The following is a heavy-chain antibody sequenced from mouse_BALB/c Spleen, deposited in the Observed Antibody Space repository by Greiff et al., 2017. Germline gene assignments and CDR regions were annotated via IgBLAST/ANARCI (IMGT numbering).Heavy chain of an antibody. CDR1: GFNIKDTY. CDR2: IDPANGNT. J-gene: IGHJ4*01. Sequence: EVQLQQSGAELVKPGASVKLSCTASGFNIKDTYMHWVKQRPEQGLEWIGRIDPANGNTKYDPKFQGKATITADTSSNTAYLQLSSLTSEDTAVYYCARDIASYAMDYWGQGTSVTVSS. V-gene: IGHV14-3*02. CDR3: ARDIASYAMDY.